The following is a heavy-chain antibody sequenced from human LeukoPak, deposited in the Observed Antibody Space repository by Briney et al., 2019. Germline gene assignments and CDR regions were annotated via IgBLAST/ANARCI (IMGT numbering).Heavy chain of an antibody. CDR2: IYYSGST. D-gene: IGHD3-22*01. CDR3: ARVTGYIVEDYFDY. V-gene: IGHV4-59*12. J-gene: IGHJ4*02. CDR1: GGSISSYY. Sequence: SETLSLTCTVSGGSISSYYWSWIRQPPGKGLEWIGYIYYSGSTNYNPSLKSRVTISVDKSKTQFSLKLSSVTAADTAVYYCARVTGYIVEDYFDYWGQGTLVTVSS.